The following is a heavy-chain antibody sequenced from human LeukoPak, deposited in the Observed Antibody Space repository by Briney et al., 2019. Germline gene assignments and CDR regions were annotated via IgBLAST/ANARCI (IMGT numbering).Heavy chain of an antibody. CDR1: GFTSSIYW. J-gene: IGHJ4*02. Sequence: PGGSLRLSCAASGFTSSIYWMSWVRQAPGKGLEWVANIKQDGSEKNYVDSVKGRFTISRDNAKNSLYLLMNSLRADDTAVYYCARDVERYCSRASCPYFDHWGQGTLVTVSS. CDR3: ARDVERYCSRASCPYFDH. CDR2: IKQDGSEK. V-gene: IGHV3-7*01. D-gene: IGHD2-2*01.